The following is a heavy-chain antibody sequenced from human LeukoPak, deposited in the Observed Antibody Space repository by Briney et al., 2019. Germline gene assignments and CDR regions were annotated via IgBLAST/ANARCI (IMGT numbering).Heavy chain of an antibody. D-gene: IGHD2-15*01. V-gene: IGHV3-48*01. CDR3: GREVGGNCNNWSDP. CDR1: GFTFSSYG. CDR2: ICRGSSTI. Sequence: GRSLRLSCAASGFTFSSYGMHWVRQAPGKGLEWGSYICRGSSTIYYADSVKGRFTISRDNAKNSLYLQMNSLRAEDTAVNAGGREVGGNCNNWSDPWGQGTLVTVSS. J-gene: IGHJ5*02.